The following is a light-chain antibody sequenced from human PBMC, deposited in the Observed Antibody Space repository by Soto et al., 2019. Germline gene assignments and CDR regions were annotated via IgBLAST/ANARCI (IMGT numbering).Light chain of an antibody. Sequence: QSALTQPASVSGSPGQSITISCTGTSSDIGAYDYVSWYQHHPGKAPKVMIYDVINRPSGVSNRFSGSKSGYTASLTISGLQAEDEADYYCSSHSITTTPWVFGGGTQLTVL. J-gene: IGLJ3*02. V-gene: IGLV2-14*03. CDR1: SSDIGAYDY. CDR2: DVI. CDR3: SSHSITTTPWV.